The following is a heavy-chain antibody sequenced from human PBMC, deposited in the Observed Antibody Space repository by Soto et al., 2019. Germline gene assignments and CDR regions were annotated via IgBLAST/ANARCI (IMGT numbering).Heavy chain of an antibody. D-gene: IGHD5-12*01. CDR1: GSTFSSYA. CDR2: ISYDGSNK. V-gene: IGHV3-30-3*01. J-gene: IGHJ5*02. Sequence: GGSLRLSCAASGSTFSSYAMHWVRQAPGKGLEWVAVISYDGSNKYYADSVKGRFTISRDNSKNTLYLQMNSLRAEDTAVYYCARGGKWLRDWFDPWGQGTLVTVSS. CDR3: ARGGKWLRDWFDP.